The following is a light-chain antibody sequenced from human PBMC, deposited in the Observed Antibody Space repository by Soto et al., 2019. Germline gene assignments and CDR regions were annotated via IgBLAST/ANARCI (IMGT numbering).Light chain of an antibody. Sequence: EIVMTQSPATLSVSPGERVTFSCRASQSVTSNLAWYQQKPGQAPRLLIYGASTRATGIPARFSGSGSGTEVTLTISSLQSEDFAVYYCQQYNIWPLTFGGGTKVDIK. CDR2: GAS. J-gene: IGKJ4*01. CDR3: QQYNIWPLT. CDR1: QSVTSN. V-gene: IGKV3-15*01.